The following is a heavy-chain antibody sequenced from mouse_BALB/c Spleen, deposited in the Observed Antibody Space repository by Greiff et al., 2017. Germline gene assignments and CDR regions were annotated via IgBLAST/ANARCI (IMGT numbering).Heavy chain of an antibody. CDR3: SGSGIPDWFAY. V-gene: IGHV1S22*01. CDR2: IYPGSGST. D-gene: IGHD3-1*01. J-gene: IGHJ3*01. CDR1: GYTFTSYW. Sequence: LQQPGSELVRPGASVKLSCKASGYTFTSYWMHWVKQRPGQGLEWIGNIYPGSGSTNYDEKFKGKATMTVDTSSSTAYMQLSSLTSEDSAVYYSSGSGIPDWFAYWGQGTPVTVSA.